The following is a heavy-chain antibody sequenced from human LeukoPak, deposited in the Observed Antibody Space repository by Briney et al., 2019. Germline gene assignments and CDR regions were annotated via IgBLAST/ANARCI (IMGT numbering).Heavy chain of an antibody. D-gene: IGHD1-20*01. Sequence: SETLSLTCTVSGGSISSGSYYWSWIRQPAGKGLEWIGRIYTSGSTNYNPSLKSRVTISVDTSKNQFSLKLSSVTAADTAVYYCARGGTRYNWNLGYWGQGTLVTVSS. CDR1: GGSISSGSYY. J-gene: IGHJ4*02. CDR2: IYTSGST. CDR3: ARGGTRYNWNLGY. V-gene: IGHV4-61*02.